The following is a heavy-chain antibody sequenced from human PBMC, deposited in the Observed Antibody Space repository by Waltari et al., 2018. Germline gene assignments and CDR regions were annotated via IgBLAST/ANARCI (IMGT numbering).Heavy chain of an antibody. CDR1: GVPTRGRSQY. CDR3: ARATRLMTTFGGVTTFDP. V-gene: IGHV4-39*01. J-gene: IGHJ5*02. CDR2: LQHSGKT. Sequence: QLLLQESGPGLVKPSGTLSPSRTVPGVPTRGRSQYSARLRQSPGKDREWIGSLQHSGKTYYNPSLKSRVAMSVDTSKNQFSLTLNSVTATDAAVYFCARATRLMTTFGGVTTFDPWGQGALVTVSS. D-gene: IGHD3-16*01.